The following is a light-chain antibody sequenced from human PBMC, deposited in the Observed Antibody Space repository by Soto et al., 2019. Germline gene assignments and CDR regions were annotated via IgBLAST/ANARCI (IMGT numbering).Light chain of an antibody. V-gene: IGKV3-15*01. CDR2: GAS. J-gene: IGKJ5*01. CDR1: QSVGIN. Sequence: ERVMAHSPGNLSVSPGERAPLSCTTSQSVGINVAWYQKKFGQAPRILIYGASTRAAGVPARFSSRGSATEFTLTISSLQSEDFAVYFCQRADKWPIFGEGTRLENK. CDR3: QRADKWPI.